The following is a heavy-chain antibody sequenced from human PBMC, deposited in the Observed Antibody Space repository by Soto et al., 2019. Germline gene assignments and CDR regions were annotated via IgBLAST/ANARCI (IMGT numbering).Heavy chain of an antibody. J-gene: IGHJ6*02. Sequence: EASVKVSCKASGGTFSSYAISWVLQAPGQGLEWMGGIIPIFGTANYAQKFQGRVTITADKSTSTAYMELSSLRSEDTAVYYCASTPTYYDILTGYQNYYYYGMDVWGQGTTVTVSS. CDR2: IIPIFGTA. CDR1: GGTFSSYA. CDR3: ASTPTYYDILTGYQNYYYYGMDV. V-gene: IGHV1-69*06. D-gene: IGHD3-9*01.